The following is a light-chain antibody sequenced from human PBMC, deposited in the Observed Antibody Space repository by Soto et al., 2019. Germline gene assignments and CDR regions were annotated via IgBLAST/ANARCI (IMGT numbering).Light chain of an antibody. Sequence: QSALTQPPSASGSSGQSVTISCTGTGSDVGGYNYVSWYQQHPGKAPKLMIYEVSKRPSGVPDRFSGSKSGNTASLTVSGLQAEDEADYYCSSYAGSNNVVFGGGTQLTVL. V-gene: IGLV2-8*01. CDR1: GSDVGGYNY. J-gene: IGLJ2*01. CDR2: EVS. CDR3: SSYAGSNNVV.